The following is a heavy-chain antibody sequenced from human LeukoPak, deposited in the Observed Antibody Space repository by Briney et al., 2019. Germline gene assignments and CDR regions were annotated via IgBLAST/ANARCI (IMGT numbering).Heavy chain of an antibody. D-gene: IGHD2-15*01. J-gene: IGHJ6*03. CDR3: AKRGAVGYCSGGSCYPPYYYYMDV. Sequence: GGSLRLSCAASGFTFSSYAMGCGRQAPGKGQEWVSAISSSGGTTYYADSVKGRFTISRDNSKNTLYLQMNSLRAEDTAVYYCAKRGAVGYCSGGSCYPPYYYYMDVWGKGTTVTVSS. CDR1: GFTFSSYA. CDR2: ISSSGGTT. V-gene: IGHV3-23*01.